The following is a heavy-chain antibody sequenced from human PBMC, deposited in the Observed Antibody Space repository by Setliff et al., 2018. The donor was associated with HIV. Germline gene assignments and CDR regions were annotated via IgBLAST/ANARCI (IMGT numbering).Heavy chain of an antibody. CDR3: ARVGSYWSTFDY. D-gene: IGHD1-26*01. CDR1: GYTLTTFG. J-gene: IGHJ4*02. Sequence: ASVKVSCKASGYTLTTFGISWVRQAPGQGREWMGWTNTETGNPMYAQGFKGRFVFSLDTSVSTAYLQISTLRTEDTAIYYCARVGSYWSTFDYWGQGALVTVS. CDR2: TNTETGNP. V-gene: IGHV7-4-1*02.